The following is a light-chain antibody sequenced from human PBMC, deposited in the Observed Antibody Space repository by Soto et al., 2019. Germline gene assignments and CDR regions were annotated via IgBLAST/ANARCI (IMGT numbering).Light chain of an antibody. CDR2: GAS. Sequence: DIQMTQSPSSLSASVGDTVTITCRANQTFSGHLNWYQQKPGKAPNLLIYGASFLQSGVPSRFSGSGSGTDFTLTISSLQPEDSSTYYCQQRYRIPPTFGQGTKVEI. J-gene: IGKJ2*01. CDR3: QQRYRIPPT. CDR1: QTFSGH. V-gene: IGKV1-39*01.